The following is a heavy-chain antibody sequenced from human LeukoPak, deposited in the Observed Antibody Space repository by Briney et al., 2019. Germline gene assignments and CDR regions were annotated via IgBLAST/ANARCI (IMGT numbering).Heavy chain of an antibody. Sequence: SVKVSCKASGYIFTSYGISWVRQAPGQGLEWMGWISAYNGNTNYAQKFQGRVTMTTDTSTSTAYMELRSLRSDDTAMYYCASSKWSAGGDYYHYMDVWGKGTTVTVSS. D-gene: IGHD6-13*01. CDR2: ISAYNGNT. V-gene: IGHV1-18*01. CDR1: GYIFTSYG. J-gene: IGHJ6*03. CDR3: ASSKWSAGGDYYHYMDV.